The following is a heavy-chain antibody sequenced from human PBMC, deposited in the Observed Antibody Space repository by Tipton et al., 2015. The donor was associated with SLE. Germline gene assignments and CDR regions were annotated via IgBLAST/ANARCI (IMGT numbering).Heavy chain of an antibody. CDR3: ARDRDDYVWGSRGYFDY. J-gene: IGHJ4*02. CDR1: GGSISSSSYY. CDR2: TYYSGST. V-gene: IGHV4-39*07. D-gene: IGHD3-16*01. Sequence: TLSLTCTVSGGSISSSSYYWGWIRQPPGKGLEWIGSTYYSGSTYYNPSLKNRVTISVDTSKNQFSLKLSSVTAADTAVYYCARDRDDYVWGSRGYFDYWGQGTLVTVSS.